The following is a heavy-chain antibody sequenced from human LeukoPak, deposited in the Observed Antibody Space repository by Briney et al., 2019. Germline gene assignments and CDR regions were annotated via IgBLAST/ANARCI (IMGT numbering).Heavy chain of an antibody. CDR3: ARLNYYDSSGYPLDY. CDR1: GFTFSSYS. J-gene: IGHJ4*02. V-gene: IGHV3-48*01. Sequence: PGGSLRLSCAASGFTFSSYSMNWVRQAPGKGLEWVSYISSSSSTIYYADSVKGRFTISRDNAKNSLYLQMNSLRAEDTAVYYCARLNYYDSSGYPLDYWGQGTLVTVSS. D-gene: IGHD3-22*01. CDR2: ISSSSSTI.